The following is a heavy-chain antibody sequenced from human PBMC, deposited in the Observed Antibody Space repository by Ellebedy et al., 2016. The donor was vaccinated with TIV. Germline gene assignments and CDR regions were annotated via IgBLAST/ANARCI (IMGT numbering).Heavy chain of an antibody. CDR3: ARDMGRWLQFLAY. CDR2: ISSDAITK. Sequence: GGSLRLSCAASGFTFNNYNMIWVRQAPGKGLEWISYISSDAITKDYADSVKGRFTISRDNAKTSVFLQMNSLRVEDTAVYYCARDMGRWLQFLAYWGQGTLVTVSS. V-gene: IGHV3-48*03. D-gene: IGHD5-24*01. CDR1: GFTFNNYN. J-gene: IGHJ4*02.